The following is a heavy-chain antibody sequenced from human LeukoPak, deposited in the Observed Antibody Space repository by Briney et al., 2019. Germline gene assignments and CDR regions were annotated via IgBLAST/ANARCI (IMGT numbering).Heavy chain of an antibody. J-gene: IGHJ6*02. CDR2: IYYSGST. CDR1: GGSISSYY. V-gene: IGHV4-59*08. CDR3: ARHVTYSDFWSGYYNYYGMDV. Sequence: SETLSLTCTVSGGSISSYYWSWIRQPPGKGLEWVGYIYYSGSTNYNPSLKSRVTISVDTSKNRFSLKLNSLTAADTAVYYCARHVTYSDFWSGYYNYYGMDVWGQGTTVTVSS. D-gene: IGHD3-3*01.